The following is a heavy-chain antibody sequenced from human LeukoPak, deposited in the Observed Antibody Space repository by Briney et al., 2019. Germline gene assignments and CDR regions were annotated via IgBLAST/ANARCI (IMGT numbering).Heavy chain of an antibody. Sequence: GGSLRLSCAASGFTFSSYSMNWVRQAPGKGLECVSYISSSSTTIYYADSVKGRFTISRDNAKNSLYLQMNSLRAGDTAVYYCAREVAERSRVGGYGFDAFDIWGQGTMVTVSS. CDR2: ISSSSTTI. V-gene: IGHV3-48*01. D-gene: IGHD3-22*01. J-gene: IGHJ3*02. CDR3: AREVAERSRVGGYGFDAFDI. CDR1: GFTFSSYS.